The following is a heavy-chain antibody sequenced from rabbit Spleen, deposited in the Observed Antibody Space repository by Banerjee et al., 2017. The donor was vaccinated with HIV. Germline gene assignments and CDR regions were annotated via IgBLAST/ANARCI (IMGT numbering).Heavy chain of an antibody. CDR2: IYGGSSGST. D-gene: IGHD8-1*01. CDR1: GFSFSSSYW. Sequence: QSLEESGGDLVKPGASLTLACTASGFSFSSSYWMCWVRQAPGKGLEWIACIYGGSSGSTYYANWAKGRFTISKTSSTTVTLQMTSLTAADTATYFCARITDTGSGYMYYGMDLWGQGTLVTVS. J-gene: IGHJ6*01. CDR3: ARITDTGSGYMYYGMDL. V-gene: IGHV1S40*01.